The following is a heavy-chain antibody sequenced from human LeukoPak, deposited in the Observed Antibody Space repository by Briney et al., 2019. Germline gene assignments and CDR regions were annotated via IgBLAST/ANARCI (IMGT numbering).Heavy chain of an antibody. Sequence: SETLSLTCTVSGGSISSSSYYWSWIRQPAGKGLEWIGRIYTSGSTNYNPSLKSRVTMSVDTSKNQFSLKLSSLTAADTAVYYCARSTIFGVVPIGSYYYYMDVWGKGTTVTVSS. V-gene: IGHV4-61*02. J-gene: IGHJ6*03. D-gene: IGHD3-3*01. CDR2: IYTSGST. CDR1: GGSISSSSYY. CDR3: ARSTIFGVVPIGSYYYYMDV.